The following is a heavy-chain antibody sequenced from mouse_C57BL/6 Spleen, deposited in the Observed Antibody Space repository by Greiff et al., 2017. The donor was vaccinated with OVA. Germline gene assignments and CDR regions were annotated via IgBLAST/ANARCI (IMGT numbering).Heavy chain of an antibody. J-gene: IGHJ1*03. CDR1: GFTFSDYG. V-gene: IGHV5-17*01. CDR3: ARRGPVGWYFDV. CDR2: ISSGSSTI. Sequence: EVKLQESGGGLVKPGGSLKLSCAASGFTFSDYGMHWVRQAPEKGLEWVAYISSGSSTIYYADTVKGRFTISRDNAKNTLFLQMTILRSEDTAMDYCARRGPVGWYFDVWGTGTTVTVSS. D-gene: IGHD1-1*01.